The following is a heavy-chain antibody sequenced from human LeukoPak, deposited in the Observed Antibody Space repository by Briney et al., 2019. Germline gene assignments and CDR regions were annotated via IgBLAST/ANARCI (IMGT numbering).Heavy chain of an antibody. D-gene: IGHD6-19*01. CDR1: GFTFSTYT. CDR3: AKDAIQQWLVGDYFDY. V-gene: IGHV3-23*01. J-gene: IGHJ4*02. Sequence: GGSLRLSCAASGFTFSTYTMNWVRQAPGKGLEWVSAISVSGGFTYYADSVKGRFTISRDNSKNTLYLQMNSLRAEDTAVYYCAKDAIQQWLVGDYFDYWGQGTLVTVSS. CDR2: ISVSGGFT.